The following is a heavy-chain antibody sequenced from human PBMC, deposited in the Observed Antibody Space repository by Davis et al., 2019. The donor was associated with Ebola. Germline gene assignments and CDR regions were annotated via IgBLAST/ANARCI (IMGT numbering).Heavy chain of an antibody. J-gene: IGHJ4*02. Sequence: ASVKVSCKASGYTFTGYYMHWVRQAPGQGLEWMGWINPNSGGTNYAQKFQGRVTMTRDTSISTAYMELSRLRSDDTAVYYCARLRQAVPAAIDESSFDYWGQGTLVTVSS. V-gene: IGHV1-2*02. CDR3: ARLRQAVPAAIDESSFDY. CDR1: GYTFTGYY. CDR2: INPNSGGT. D-gene: IGHD2-2*02.